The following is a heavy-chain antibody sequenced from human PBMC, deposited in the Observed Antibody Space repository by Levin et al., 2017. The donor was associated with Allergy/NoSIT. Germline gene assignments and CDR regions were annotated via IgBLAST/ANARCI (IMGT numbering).Heavy chain of an antibody. Sequence: GGSLRLSCAASGFTFSSYAMSWVRQAPGKGLEWVSAISGSGGSTYYADSVKGRFTISRDNSKNTLYLQMNSLRAEDTAVYYCAKGSGSSSWYYGGAFDSWGQGTMVTVSS. V-gene: IGHV3-23*01. CDR1: GFTFSSYA. CDR2: ISGSGGST. CDR3: AKGSGSSSWYYGGAFDS. J-gene: IGHJ3*02. D-gene: IGHD6-13*01.